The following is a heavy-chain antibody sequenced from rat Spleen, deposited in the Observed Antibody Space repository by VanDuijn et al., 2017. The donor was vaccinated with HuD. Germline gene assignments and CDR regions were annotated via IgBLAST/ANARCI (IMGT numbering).Heavy chain of an antibody. CDR2: MKFNGDT. V-gene: IGHV2S30*01. CDR1: GFSLVDYS. J-gene: IGHJ2*01. CDR3: TRGTDFDY. Sequence: QVQLKESGPGLVQPSQTLSLTCTVSGFSLVDYSVHWVRQPPGKGLEWMGTMKFNGDTYYDSVFKSRLSIARDTSTSQVYLKWNSLQTGATAIYYCTRGTDFDYWGQGVMVTVSS.